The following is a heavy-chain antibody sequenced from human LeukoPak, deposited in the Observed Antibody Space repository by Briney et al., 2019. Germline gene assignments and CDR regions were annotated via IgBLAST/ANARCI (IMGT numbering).Heavy chain of an antibody. J-gene: IGHJ4*02. V-gene: IGHV1-2*02. CDR2: INPNSGGT. D-gene: IGHD1-1*01. CDR3: ARRTTGTTGTYYFDY. Sequence: ASAKVSCKASGYTFTGYYMHWVRQAPGQGLEWMGWINPNSGGTNYAQKFQGRVTMTRDTSISTAYMELSRLRSDDTAVYYCARRTTGTTGTYYFDYWGQGTLVTVSS. CDR1: GYTFTGYY.